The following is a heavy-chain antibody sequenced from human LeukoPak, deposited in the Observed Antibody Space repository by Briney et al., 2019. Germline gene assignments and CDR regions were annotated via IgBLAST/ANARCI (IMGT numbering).Heavy chain of an antibody. D-gene: IGHD3-22*01. V-gene: IGHV3-43D*03. Sequence: GGSLRLSCAASGFTFSSYEMNWVRQAPGKGLECVSLISWDGDSTYYADSVKGRFTISRDNNKNSLYLQMKSLRTEDTALYYCATAPYDSRGIFDYWGQGTLVTVSS. J-gene: IGHJ4*02. CDR3: ATAPYDSRGIFDY. CDR2: ISWDGDST. CDR1: GFTFSSYE.